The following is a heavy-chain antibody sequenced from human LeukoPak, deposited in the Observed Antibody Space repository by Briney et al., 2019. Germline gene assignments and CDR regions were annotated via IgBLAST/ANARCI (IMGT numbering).Heavy chain of an antibody. J-gene: IGHJ4*02. Sequence: PSETLSLTCTVSGYSISSGHYWGWVRQPPGKGLEWIGSIYHSGNTYCNPSLKSRVTISVDTSKNQFSLNLSSVTAADTAVYYCARHGSIAVAGTVDYWGQRTLITVSS. CDR2: IYHSGNT. CDR1: GYSISSGHY. D-gene: IGHD6-19*01. V-gene: IGHV4-38-2*02. CDR3: ARHGSIAVAGTVDY.